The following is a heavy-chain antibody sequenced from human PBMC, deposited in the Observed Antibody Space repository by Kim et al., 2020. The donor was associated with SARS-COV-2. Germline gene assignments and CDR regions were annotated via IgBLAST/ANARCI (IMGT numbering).Heavy chain of an antibody. V-gene: IGHV3-30-3*01. CDR1: GFTFSSYA. J-gene: IGHJ4*02. D-gene: IGHD1-26*01. Sequence: GGSLRLSCAASGFTFSSYAMHWVRQAPGKGLEWVAVISYDGSNKYYADSVKGRFTISRDNSKNTLYLQMNSLRAEDTAVYYCARSYSGSYYSYFDYWGQGTLVTVSS. CDR3: ARSYSGSYYSYFDY. CDR2: ISYDGSNK.